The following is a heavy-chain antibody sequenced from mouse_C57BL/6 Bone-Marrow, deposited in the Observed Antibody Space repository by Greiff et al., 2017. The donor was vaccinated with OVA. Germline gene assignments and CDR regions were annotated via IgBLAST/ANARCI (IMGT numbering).Heavy chain of an antibody. V-gene: IGHV2-5*01. D-gene: IGHD1-1*01. Sequence: QVQLQQSGPGLVQPSQSLSITCTVSGFSLTSYGVHWVRQSPGKGLEWLGVIWRGGSTDYNAAFMSRLSITKDNSKSQVFFKMNSLQADDTAIYYGAKTGGSRGAWFAYWGQGTLVTVSA. J-gene: IGHJ3*01. CDR2: IWRGGST. CDR3: AKTGGSRGAWFAY. CDR1: GFSLTSYG.